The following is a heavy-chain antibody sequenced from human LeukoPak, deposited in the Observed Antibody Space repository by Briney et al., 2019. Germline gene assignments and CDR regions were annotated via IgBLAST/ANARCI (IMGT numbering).Heavy chain of an antibody. V-gene: IGHV4-34*01. Sequence: SETLSLTCAVYGGSFSGYYWSWIRQPPGKGLEWIGEINHSGSTNYNPSLKSRVTTSVDTSKNQFSLKLSSVTAADTAVYYCARRECSGGSCYSRRGWFDPWGQGTLVTVSS. CDR1: GGSFSGYY. CDR2: INHSGST. CDR3: ARRECSGGSCYSRRGWFDP. J-gene: IGHJ5*02. D-gene: IGHD2-15*01.